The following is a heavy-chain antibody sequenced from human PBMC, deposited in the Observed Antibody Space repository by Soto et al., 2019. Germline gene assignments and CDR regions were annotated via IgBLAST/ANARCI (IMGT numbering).Heavy chain of an antibody. Sequence: PSETPSLTCTVSGASIRNYYWNWVRQPAGKGLEWIGRISISGTTNYNPSLKSRVTMSLDTSKNQFSLKLSSMTAADTAVYYCASLGPTVDYWGQGARVTVSS. CDR3: ASLGPTVDY. CDR2: ISISGTT. D-gene: IGHD1-26*01. V-gene: IGHV4-4*07. J-gene: IGHJ4*02. CDR1: GASIRNYY.